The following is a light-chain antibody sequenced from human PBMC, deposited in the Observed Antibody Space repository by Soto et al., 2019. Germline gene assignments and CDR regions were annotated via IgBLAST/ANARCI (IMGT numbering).Light chain of an antibody. CDR1: QSVSSS. Sequence: EIVMTQSPATLSVSPGERVTLSCRASQSVSSSLAWYQQKPGQAPRLLIYGASTRATGIPARFSGSGSGTEFTLTISSLQSEDFAVYYCQQYNNGPPYTFGPGTKVEIK. CDR2: GAS. J-gene: IGKJ3*01. CDR3: QQYNNGPPYT. V-gene: IGKV3-15*01.